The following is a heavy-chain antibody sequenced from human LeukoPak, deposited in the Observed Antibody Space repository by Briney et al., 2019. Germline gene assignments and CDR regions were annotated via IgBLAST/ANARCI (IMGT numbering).Heavy chain of an antibody. CDR3: ADYDSFIDAFDI. J-gene: IGHJ3*02. V-gene: IGHV1-69*05. CDR2: IIPIFGTA. CDR1: GGTFSSYA. D-gene: IGHD3-22*01. Sequence: ASVKVSCKASGGTFSSYAISWVRQAPGQGLEWMGGIIPIFGTANYAQKFQGRVTITTDESTSTAYMELSSLRSEDTAVYYCADYDSFIDAFDIWGQGTMVTVSS.